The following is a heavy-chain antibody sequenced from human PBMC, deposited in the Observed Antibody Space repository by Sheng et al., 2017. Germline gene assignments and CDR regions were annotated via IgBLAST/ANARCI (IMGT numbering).Heavy chain of an antibody. CDR2: ISSSSSTI. V-gene: IGHV3-48*01. D-gene: IGHD2-2*01. Sequence: EVQLVESGGGLVQPGGSLRLSCAASGFTFSSYSMNWVRQAPGKGLEWVSYISSSSSTIYYADSVKGRFTISRDNAKNSLYLQMNSLRAEDTAVYYCARVRVVPAATLDYWGQGTLVTVSS. CDR3: ARVRVVPAATLDY. J-gene: IGHJ4*02. CDR1: GFTFSSYS.